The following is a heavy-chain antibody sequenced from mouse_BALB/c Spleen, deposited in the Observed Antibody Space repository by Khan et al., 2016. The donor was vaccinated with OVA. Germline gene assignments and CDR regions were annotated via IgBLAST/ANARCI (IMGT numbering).Heavy chain of an antibody. CDR2: IYPGTDNT. V-gene: IGHV1S132*01. Sequence: VQLQESGTELVRPGASVKLSCKTSGYIFTSYWIHWVKQRSGQGLEWIARIYPGTDNTYYNEKLKDKAIMTVDKSSSTAYMQLSSLTSDDSAVYFCAREDALYYFDYWGQGTTRTVSS. CDR3: AREDALYYFDY. CDR1: GYIFTSYW. J-gene: IGHJ2*01.